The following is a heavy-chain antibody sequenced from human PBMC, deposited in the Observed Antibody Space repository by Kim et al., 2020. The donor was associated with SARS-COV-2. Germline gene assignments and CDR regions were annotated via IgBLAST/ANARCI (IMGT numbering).Heavy chain of an antibody. V-gene: IGHV3-30*04. CDR2: ISYDGSNK. CDR3: AREGEGVPYYYDSSGYQVGLDH. CDR1: GFTFSSYA. Sequence: GGSLRLSCAASGFTFSSYAMHWVRQAPGKGLEWVAVISYDGSNKYYADSVKGRFTISRDNSKNTLYLQMNSLRAEDTAVYYCAREGEGVPYYYDSSGYQVGLDHWGQGTLVTSPQ. D-gene: IGHD3-22*01. J-gene: IGHJ4*02.